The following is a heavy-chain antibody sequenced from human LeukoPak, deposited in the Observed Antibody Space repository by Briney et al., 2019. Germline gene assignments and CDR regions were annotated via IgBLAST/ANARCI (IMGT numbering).Heavy chain of an antibody. Sequence: GGSVRLSCAASGFTFSSYVMSWVRQAPGKGLEWVSGISGSGGSTKYADSVKGRFTISRDNSKNTLYLQMNTVRAEDTAVYYCAKDPWGGAVAGTVFDDWGQGTLVTVSS. CDR2: ISGSGGST. CDR1: GFTFSSYV. J-gene: IGHJ4*02. V-gene: IGHV3-23*01. CDR3: AKDPWGGAVAGTVFDD. D-gene: IGHD6-19*01.